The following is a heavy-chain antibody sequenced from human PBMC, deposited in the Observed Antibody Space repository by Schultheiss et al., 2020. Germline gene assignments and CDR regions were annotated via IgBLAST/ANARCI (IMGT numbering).Heavy chain of an antibody. D-gene: IGHD7-27*01. J-gene: IGHJ4*02. CDR3: ARAGDGPQSEIDY. CDR1: GFTFSSYG. Sequence: GESLKISCAASGFTFSSYGMHWVRQAPGKGLEWVAVIWYDGSNKYYADSVKGRFTISRDNSKNTLYLQMNSLRAEDTAVYYCARAGDGPQSEIDYWGQGTLVTVSS. V-gene: IGHV3-33*01. CDR2: IWYDGSNK.